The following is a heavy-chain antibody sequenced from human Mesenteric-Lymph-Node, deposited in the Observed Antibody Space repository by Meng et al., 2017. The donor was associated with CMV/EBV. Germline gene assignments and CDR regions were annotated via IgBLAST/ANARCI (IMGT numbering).Heavy chain of an antibody. Sequence: ASALVSSKASGYTFTSDGISWVRQAPGQGLEWMGWSYAYNGNTNYAQKLQGRVNMTTDTSTNTAYIELRSLRSDDTAVYYCAREAILTGYPPLGIDVWGQGTTVTVSS. CDR1: GYTFTSDG. D-gene: IGHD3-9*01. CDR3: AREAILTGYPPLGIDV. CDR2: SYAYNGNT. J-gene: IGHJ6*02. V-gene: IGHV1-18*01.